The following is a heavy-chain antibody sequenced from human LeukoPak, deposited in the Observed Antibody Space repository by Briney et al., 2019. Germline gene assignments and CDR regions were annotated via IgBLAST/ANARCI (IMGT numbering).Heavy chain of an antibody. CDR3: ARDWGESGSYIFDY. CDR1: GGSISTGDYY. Sequence: PSETLSLTCTVSGGSISTGDYYWTWIRQYPGKGLEWIGEISHSGNTNYNPSLKSRVTISVDKSKNQFSLKLSSVTAADTAVYYCARDWGESGSYIFDYWGQGTLVTVSS. CDR2: ISHSGNT. D-gene: IGHD1-26*01. V-gene: IGHV4-30-2*06. J-gene: IGHJ4*02.